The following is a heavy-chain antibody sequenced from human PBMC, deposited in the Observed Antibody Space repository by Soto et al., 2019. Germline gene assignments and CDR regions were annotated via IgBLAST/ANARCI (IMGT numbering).Heavy chain of an antibody. V-gene: IGHV4-59*01. CDR1: GGSISSYY. D-gene: IGHD6-19*01. J-gene: IGHJ4*02. CDR3: ARXSSGWWYFDY. Sequence: SDTLSLTCTVSGGSISSYYWSWIRQPPGKGLEWIGYIYYSGSTNYNPSLKSRVTISVNTSKNQFSLKLTSVTAADTAVYYCARXSSGWWYFDYWGQGTLVTVSS. CDR2: IYYSGST.